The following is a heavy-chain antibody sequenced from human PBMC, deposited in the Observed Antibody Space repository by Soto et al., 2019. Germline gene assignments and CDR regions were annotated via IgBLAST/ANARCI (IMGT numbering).Heavy chain of an antibody. Sequence: GGSLRLSCAASGFTFSSYGMHWVRQAPGKGLEWVAVISYDGSNKYYADSVKGRFTISRDNSKNTLYLQMSSLRAEDTAVYYCVKDGSSGWPYFYDMDVWGQGATVTVSS. J-gene: IGHJ6*02. V-gene: IGHV3-30*18. CDR3: VKDGSSGWPYFYDMDV. CDR2: ISYDGSNK. D-gene: IGHD6-19*01. CDR1: GFTFSSYG.